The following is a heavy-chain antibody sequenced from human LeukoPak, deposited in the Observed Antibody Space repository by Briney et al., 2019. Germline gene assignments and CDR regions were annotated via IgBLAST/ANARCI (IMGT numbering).Heavy chain of an antibody. Sequence: ASVKVSCKASGYTFTSYGISWVRQAPGQGLEWMGWISAYNGNTNYAQKLQGRVTMTTDTSTSKNYMELRSLRSDDTAVYYCARDLEYGSGSYYDNWFDPWGQGTLVTVSS. D-gene: IGHD3-10*01. CDR2: ISAYNGNT. V-gene: IGHV1-18*01. CDR3: ARDLEYGSGSYYDNWFDP. CDR1: GYTFTSYG. J-gene: IGHJ5*02.